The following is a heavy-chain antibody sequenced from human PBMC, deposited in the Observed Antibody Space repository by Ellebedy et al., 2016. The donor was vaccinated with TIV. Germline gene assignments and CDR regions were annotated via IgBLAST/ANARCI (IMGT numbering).Heavy chain of an antibody. D-gene: IGHD3-10*01. CDR3: ARDMFLLWFGELSPNDAFDI. Sequence: SETLSLXXTVSGGSISSSSYYWGWIRQPPGKGLEWIGSIYYSGSTYYNPSLKSRVTISVDTSKNQFSLKLSSVTAADTAVYYCARDMFLLWFGELSPNDAFDIWGQGTMVTVSS. V-gene: IGHV4-39*07. CDR1: GGSISSSSYY. J-gene: IGHJ3*02. CDR2: IYYSGST.